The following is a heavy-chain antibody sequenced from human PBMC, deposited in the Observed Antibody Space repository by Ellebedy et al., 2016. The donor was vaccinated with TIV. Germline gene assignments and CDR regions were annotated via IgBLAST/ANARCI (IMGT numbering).Heavy chain of an antibody. V-gene: IGHV3-7*04. CDR1: GFTFSSYW. J-gene: IGHJ5*02. CDR3: TRNQISVLGLHWFDH. CDR2: INRDGSEE. Sequence: PGGSLRLSCGVSGFTFSSYWMAWVRQAPGKGLQWVANINRDGSEEHYVDSLRGRFTISRDNAKSSLYLQMNNLRAEDAGVYYCTRNQISVLGLHWFDHWGKGTLVTVSS. D-gene: IGHD3-16*01.